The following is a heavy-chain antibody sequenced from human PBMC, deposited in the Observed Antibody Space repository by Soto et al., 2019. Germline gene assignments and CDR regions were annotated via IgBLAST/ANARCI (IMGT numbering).Heavy chain of an antibody. V-gene: IGHV4-31*03. D-gene: IGHD3-10*01. CDR1: GGSISSGGYY. CDR3: ARGVSRVRGVIPGPDY. J-gene: IGHJ4*02. CDR2: IYYSGST. Sequence: QVQLQESGPGLVKPSQTLSLTCTVSGGSISSGGYYWSWIRQHPGKGLEWIGYIYYSGSTYYNPSLTSRVTISVDTSKNQFSLKLSSVTAADTAVYYCARGVSRVRGVIPGPDYWGQGTLVTVSS.